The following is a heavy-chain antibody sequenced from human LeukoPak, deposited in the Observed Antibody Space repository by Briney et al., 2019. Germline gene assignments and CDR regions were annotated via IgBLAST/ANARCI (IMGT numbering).Heavy chain of an antibody. V-gene: IGHV4-39*01. D-gene: IGHD3-3*01. J-gene: IGHJ1*01. CDR2: IYYIGST. Sequence: SETLSLTCTVSGGYISSSSYYWGWIRQPPGKGLEWIGSIYYIGSTYYNPSLKSRVTISVDTSKNQFSLKLSSVTAADTAVYYCAKVPRITIPGGEHWGQGTLVTVSS. CDR1: GGYISSSSYY. CDR3: AKVPRITIPGGEH.